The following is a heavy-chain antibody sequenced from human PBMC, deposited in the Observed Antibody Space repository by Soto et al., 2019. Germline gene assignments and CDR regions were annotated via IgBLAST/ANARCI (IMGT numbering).Heavy chain of an antibody. Sequence: QVQLAESGGGVVQPGRSLRLSCVASGFTFTTYSIHWLRQAPGKGLEWVSVVSWDGKVKYYADSVKGRFTASRDNFKNTEFIEMNSLKTEDTSVYYCATEDSNDHWYFDFWGRGTRVTVSS. J-gene: IGHJ2*01. CDR3: ATEDSNDHWYFDF. V-gene: IGHV3-30*03. CDR1: GFTFTTYS. D-gene: IGHD6-13*01. CDR2: VSWDGKVK.